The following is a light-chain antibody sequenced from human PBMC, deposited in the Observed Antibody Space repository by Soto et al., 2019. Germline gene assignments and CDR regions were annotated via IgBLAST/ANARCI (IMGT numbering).Light chain of an antibody. CDR3: SSSTTTSALV. Sequence: QSVLTQPASVSGSPGQSITISCTGTGSDVGGYDYVSWYQHHPGKAPKVMIYEVTNRPSGVSNRFSGSKSGNTASLTISGLQTEDEADYFCSSSTTTSALVFGTGTKVTVL. V-gene: IGLV2-14*01. J-gene: IGLJ1*01. CDR1: GSDVGGYDY. CDR2: EVT.